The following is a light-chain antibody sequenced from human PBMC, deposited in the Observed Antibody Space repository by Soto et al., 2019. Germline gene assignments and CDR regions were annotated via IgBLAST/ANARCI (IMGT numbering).Light chain of an antibody. J-gene: IGKJ4*01. CDR2: HAS. CDR3: HQYGSSPLT. Sequence: DIVLTQSPGTLSLSPGERATLSCRASQSVDYSSLAWYQHKPGQAPRLLIYHASSRATGSPDRFSGSESGTDFTLTISRLEPDDSAVYYCHQYGSSPLTFGGGTKVEIK. V-gene: IGKV3-20*01. CDR1: QSVDYSS.